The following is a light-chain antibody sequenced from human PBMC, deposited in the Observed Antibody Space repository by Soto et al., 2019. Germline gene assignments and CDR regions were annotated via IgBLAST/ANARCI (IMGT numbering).Light chain of an antibody. J-gene: IGLJ1*01. CDR1: NIGTKR. CDR3: QPWDSSSXHYV. CDR2: DDS. V-gene: IGLV3-21*02. Sequence: SYYLSHPPSVSVAPGQTARITCGGNNIGTKRFHWDQQKPGQAPVMVVYDDSGRPSGIPARFSGSNSGNTDTLTISRVEAEDEADYYCQPWDSSSXHYVVGRGTKVXV.